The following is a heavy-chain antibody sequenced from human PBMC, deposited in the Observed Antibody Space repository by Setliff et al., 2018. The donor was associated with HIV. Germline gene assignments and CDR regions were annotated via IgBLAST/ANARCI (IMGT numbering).Heavy chain of an antibody. CDR1: GDSISSYY. V-gene: IGHV4-4*07. CDR3: ARHRIAKAYYYYMDV. CDR2: IYTSGTT. J-gene: IGHJ6*03. Sequence: ASETLSLTCTVSGDSISSYYWSWIRQTAGKGLEWIGRIYTSGTTNYNPSLQRPVTMSVDTSKNQFSLRLNFVTAADTAVYFCARHRIAKAYYYYMDVWGKGTTVTVSS.